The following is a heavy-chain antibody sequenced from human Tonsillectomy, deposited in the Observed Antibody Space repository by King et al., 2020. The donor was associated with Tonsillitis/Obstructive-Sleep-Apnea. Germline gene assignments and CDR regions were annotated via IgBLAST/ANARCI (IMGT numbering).Heavy chain of an antibody. CDR2: IYYSGSN. Sequence: LQLQESGPGLVKPSETLYLTCTVSGGSISSSSYYLGWIRQPPGKGLEWIGSIYYSGSNYYNPSLQSRVTISVDTSKNQFSLQLSSGTAADTAVYYCARQTLIVVVPAAMDYWGQGTLVTVSS. CDR3: ARQTLIVVVPAAMDY. CDR1: GGSISSSSYY. V-gene: IGHV4-39*01. J-gene: IGHJ4*02. D-gene: IGHD2-2*01.